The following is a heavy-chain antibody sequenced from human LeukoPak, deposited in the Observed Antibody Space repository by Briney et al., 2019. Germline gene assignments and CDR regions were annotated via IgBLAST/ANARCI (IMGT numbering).Heavy chain of an antibody. CDR3: ASFDY. Sequence: GGSLRLSCAASGFTFSTYNMNWVRQAPGKGLEWVSYISSSTSTIYYADAVKGRFTISRGNSKNTLYLQMNSLRAEDTAVYYCASFDYWGQGTLVTVSS. CDR2: ISSSTSTI. V-gene: IGHV3-48*01. J-gene: IGHJ4*02. CDR1: GFTFSTYN.